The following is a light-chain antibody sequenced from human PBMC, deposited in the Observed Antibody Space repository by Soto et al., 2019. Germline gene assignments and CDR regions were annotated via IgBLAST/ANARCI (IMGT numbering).Light chain of an antibody. J-gene: IGKJ4*01. CDR3: QQYNNWPPA. CDR1: QSVSSN. V-gene: IGKV3-15*01. Sequence: EIVMTQSPATLSVSPGERATLSCRASQSVSSNLDWYQQKTGQAPRLLIYGASTRATGIPARFSGSGSGTEFTLTISSLQSEDFAVYYCQQYNNWPPAFGGGTKVEIK. CDR2: GAS.